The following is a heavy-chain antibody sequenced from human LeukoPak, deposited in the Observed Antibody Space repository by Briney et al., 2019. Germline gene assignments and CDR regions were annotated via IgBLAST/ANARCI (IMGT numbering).Heavy chain of an antibody. J-gene: IGHJ3*02. CDR1: GYTFTGYY. CDR3: ARYPGSGQLNLDAFDI. Sequence: ASVKVSCKASGYTFTGYYMHWVRQAPGQGLEWMGRINPNSGGTNYAQKFRGRVTMTRDTSISTAYMELSRLRSDDTAVYYCARYPGSGQLNLDAFDIWGQGTMVTVSS. D-gene: IGHD1-1*01. CDR2: INPNSGGT. V-gene: IGHV1-2*06.